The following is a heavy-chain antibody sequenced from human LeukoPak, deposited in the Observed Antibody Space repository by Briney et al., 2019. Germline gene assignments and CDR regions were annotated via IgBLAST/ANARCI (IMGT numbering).Heavy chain of an antibody. CDR1: GYTITELS. CDR3: ATGKQQLVLSYFDY. D-gene: IGHD6-13*01. CDR2: FDPEDGET. V-gene: IGHV1-24*01. Sequence: ASVKVSCKVSGYTITELSMHWVRQAPGKGLEWMGGFDPEDGETIYAQKFQGRVTMTEDTSTDTAYMELSSLRSEDTAVYYCATGKQQLVLSYFDYWGQGTLVTVSS. J-gene: IGHJ4*02.